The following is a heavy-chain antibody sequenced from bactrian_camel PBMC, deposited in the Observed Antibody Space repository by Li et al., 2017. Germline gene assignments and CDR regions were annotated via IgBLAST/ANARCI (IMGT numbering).Heavy chain of an antibody. CDR3: AADPRRWGNCNPQGDFPF. J-gene: IGHJ6*01. CDR2: IHADGRT. Sequence: SGGGSVQAGGSLRLSCAASGFTVSSTCIGWFRQTTGKEREGVAVIHADGRTGYGDSAKDRFSIVKDNATNTLYLQMKDLKPEDTAMYYCAADPRRWGNCNPQGDFPFWGQGTQVTVSS. CDR1: GFTVSSTC. V-gene: IGHV3S53*01. D-gene: IGHD5*01.